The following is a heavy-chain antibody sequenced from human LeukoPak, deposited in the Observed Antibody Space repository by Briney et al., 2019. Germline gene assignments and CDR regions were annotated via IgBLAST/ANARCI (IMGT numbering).Heavy chain of an antibody. V-gene: IGHV5-51*01. J-gene: IGHJ4*02. CDR2: IYPVDSDT. D-gene: IGHD6-19*01. CDR3: ARHLGIAVAGSVAPDY. CDR1: GYSFTSYW. Sequence: GESLKISCKGSGYSFTSYWIGWVRQMPGKGLEWMGIIYPVDSDTRYSLSFQGQVTISADKSISTAYLQWTSLKASDTAMYYCARHLGIAVAGSVAPDYWGQGTLVTVSS.